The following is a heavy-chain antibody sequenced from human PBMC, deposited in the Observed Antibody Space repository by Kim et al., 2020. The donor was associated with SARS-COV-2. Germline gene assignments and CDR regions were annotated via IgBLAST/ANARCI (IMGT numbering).Heavy chain of an antibody. CDR2: ISSSSSYI. V-gene: IGHV3-21*01. Sequence: GGSLRLSCAASGFTFSSYSMNWVRQAPGKGLEWVSSISSSSSYIYYADSVKGRFTISRDNAKNSLYLQMNSLRAEDTAVYYCARDPEWNYYFDYWGQGTLVTVSS. J-gene: IGHJ4*02. D-gene: IGHD1-7*01. CDR3: ARDPEWNYYFDY. CDR1: GFTFSSYS.